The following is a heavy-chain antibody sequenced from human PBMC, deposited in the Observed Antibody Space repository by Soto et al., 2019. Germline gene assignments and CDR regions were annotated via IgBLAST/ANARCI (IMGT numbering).Heavy chain of an antibody. J-gene: IGHJ4*02. CDR2: ISAYNGNT. CDR3: ARDCAAAGPFDY. V-gene: IGHV1-18*01. CDR1: GYTFTSYG. D-gene: IGHD6-13*01. Sequence: QVQLVQSGAEVKKPGASVKVSCKASGYTFTSYGISWVRQATGQGLEWMGWISAYNGNTNYAKKLQSIVTMTTDTTTSTAYMELRSLRSDDTAVYYCARDCAAAGPFDYWGQGTLVTVSS.